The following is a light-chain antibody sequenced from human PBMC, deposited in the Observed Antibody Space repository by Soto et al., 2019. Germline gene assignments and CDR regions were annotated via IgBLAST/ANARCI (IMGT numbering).Light chain of an antibody. Sequence: EIVLTKSPGTLSLSPGERATLSCRASQSVSSSYLAWYQQKPGQAPRLLIYGASSRAAGIPDRFSGSGSGTDFTLTLSRLEAEDFAEYYCQQYGRSPTETFGPGTKVDMK. CDR1: QSVSSSY. CDR3: QQYGRSPTET. V-gene: IGKV3-20*01. J-gene: IGKJ3*01. CDR2: GAS.